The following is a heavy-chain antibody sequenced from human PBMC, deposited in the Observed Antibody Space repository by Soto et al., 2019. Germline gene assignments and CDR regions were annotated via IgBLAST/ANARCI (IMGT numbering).Heavy chain of an antibody. J-gene: IGHJ4*02. CDR3: ASMGGTMIVPPL. V-gene: IGHV4-61*01. D-gene: IGHD3-22*01. Sequence: PSETLSLTCTVSGGSVSNSSHYWTWIRQPPGKGLEWIGYIYYSGSTNYNPSLKSRVTISVDTSKNQFSLKLSSVTAADTAVYYCASMGGTMIVPPLWGQGTLVTVSS. CDR2: IYYSGST. CDR1: GGSVSNSSHY.